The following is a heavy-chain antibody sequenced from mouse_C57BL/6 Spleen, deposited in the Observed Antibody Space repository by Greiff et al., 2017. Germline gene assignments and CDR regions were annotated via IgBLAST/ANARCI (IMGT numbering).Heavy chain of an antibody. CDR3: ARGIYYDYDGYFDV. V-gene: IGHV1-80*01. J-gene: IGHJ1*03. D-gene: IGHD2-4*01. CDR2: IYPGDGDT. CDR1: GYAFSSYW. Sequence: QVQLQQSGAELVKPGASVKISCKASGYAFSSYWMNWVKQRPGKGLEWIGQIYPGDGDTNYNGKFKGKATLTADKSSSTAYMQLSSLTSEDSAVYFCARGIYYDYDGYFDVWGTGTTGTVAS.